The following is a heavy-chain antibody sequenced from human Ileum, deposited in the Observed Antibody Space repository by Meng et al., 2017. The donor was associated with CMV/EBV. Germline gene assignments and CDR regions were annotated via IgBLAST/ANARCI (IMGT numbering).Heavy chain of an antibody. CDR2: IYPSSGGA. CDR3: ARLSAYYFDY. J-gene: IGHJ4*02. V-gene: IGHV1-46*01. Sequence: VQSGVEVKKPGASVKVSCKASGSSFTTHSMHWVRQAPGQGLEWLGMIYPSSGGATYAQKFQGRVTMTSDTSTGTVYMELSSLRSEDTAVYYCARLSAYYFDYWGQGTLVTVSS. CDR1: GSSFTTHS.